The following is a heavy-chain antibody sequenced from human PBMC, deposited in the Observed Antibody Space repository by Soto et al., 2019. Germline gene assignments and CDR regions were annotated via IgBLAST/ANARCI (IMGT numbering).Heavy chain of an antibody. V-gene: IGHV4-34*01. CDR2: INHSGST. CDR3: ARGHRGIAAAGSVTYYYYGMDV. J-gene: IGHJ6*02. D-gene: IGHD6-13*01. CDR1: GGSFSGYY. Sequence: PSETLSLTCAVYGGSFSGYYWSWIRQPPGKGLEWIGEINHSGSTNYNPSLKSRVTISVDTSKNQFSLKLNSVTAADTAVYYCARGHRGIAAAGSVTYYYYGMDVWGQGTTVTVSS.